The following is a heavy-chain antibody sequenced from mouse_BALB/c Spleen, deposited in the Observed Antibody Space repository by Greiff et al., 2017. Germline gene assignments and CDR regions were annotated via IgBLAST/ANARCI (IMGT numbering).Heavy chain of an antibody. J-gene: IGHJ4*01. CDR3: ARSDDGYPNYYAMDY. CDR1: GFTFSSYA. D-gene: IGHD2-3*01. V-gene: IGHV5-17*02. Sequence: DVKLVESGGGLVKPGGSLKLSCAASGFTFSSYAMSWVRQTPEKRLEWVASISSGSSTIYYADTVKGRFTISRDNPKNTLFLQMTSLRSEDTAMYYCARSDDGYPNYYAMDYWGQGTSVTVSS. CDR2: ISSGSSTI.